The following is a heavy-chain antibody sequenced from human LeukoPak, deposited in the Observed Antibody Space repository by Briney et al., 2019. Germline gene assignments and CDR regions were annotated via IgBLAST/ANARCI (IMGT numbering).Heavy chain of an antibody. V-gene: IGHV4-4*09. Sequence: SETLSLTCTVSGGSISSYYWSWIRQPPGKGLEWIGYIYTTGRPNYNPSLKSPVTISVDTSKDQFSLKLSSVTAADPAVYYCARHGHSGSFRFDYWGQGTLVTVSS. CDR2: IYTTGRP. CDR3: ARHGHSGSFRFDY. CDR1: GGSISSYY. J-gene: IGHJ4*02. D-gene: IGHD1-26*01.